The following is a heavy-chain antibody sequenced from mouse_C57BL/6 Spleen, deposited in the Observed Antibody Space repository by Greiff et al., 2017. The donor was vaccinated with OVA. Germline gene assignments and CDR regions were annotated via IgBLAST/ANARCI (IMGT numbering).Heavy chain of an antibody. Sequence: EVKLVESGAELVKPGASVKLSCTASGFNINDYYMHWVKQRPEQGLEWIGRIDPEDGETNYAPKFQSKATITADTSSNTAYLQLSSLTSEDTAVYYCASPYYGSSYDDFDYWGQGTTLTVSS. V-gene: IGHV14-2*01. J-gene: IGHJ2*01. D-gene: IGHD1-1*01. CDR1: GFNINDYY. CDR3: ASPYYGSSYDDFDY. CDR2: IDPEDGET.